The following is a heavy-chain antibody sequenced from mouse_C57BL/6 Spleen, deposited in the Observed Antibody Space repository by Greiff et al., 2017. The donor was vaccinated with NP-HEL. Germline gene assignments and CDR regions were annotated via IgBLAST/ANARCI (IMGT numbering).Heavy chain of an antibody. V-gene: IGHV5-4*01. CDR3: ARDPQLGRFDY. J-gene: IGHJ2*01. D-gene: IGHD4-1*02. CDR2: ISDGGSYT. Sequence: EVKLVESGGGLVKPGGSLKLSCAASGFTFSSYAMSWVRQTPEKRLEWVATISDGGSYTYYPDNVKGRFTISRDNAKNNLYLQMSHLKSEDTAMYYCARDPQLGRFDYWGQGTTLTVSS. CDR1: GFTFSSYA.